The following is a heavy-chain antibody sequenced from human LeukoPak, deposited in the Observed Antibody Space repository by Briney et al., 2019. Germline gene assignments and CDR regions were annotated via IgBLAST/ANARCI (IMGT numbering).Heavy chain of an antibody. CDR3: ASGSYSPSGRDKNAFDI. CDR2: IYYSGST. Sequence: SETLSLTCTVSGGSISSYYWSWIRQSPGKGLEWIGYIYYSGSTNYNPSLKSRVTISVDTSKNQFSLKLSSVTAADTAVYYCASGSYSPSGRDKNAFDIWGQGTMVTVSS. V-gene: IGHV4-59*01. J-gene: IGHJ3*02. CDR1: GGSISSYY. D-gene: IGHD5-18*01.